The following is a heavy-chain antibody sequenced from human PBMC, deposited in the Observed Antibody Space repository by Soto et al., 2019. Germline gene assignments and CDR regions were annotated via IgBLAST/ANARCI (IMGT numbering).Heavy chain of an antibody. CDR2: ISGSGGST. CDR1: GFTFSSYA. J-gene: IGHJ4*02. D-gene: IGHD2-15*01. Sequence: EVQLLESGGGLVQPGGSLRLSCAASGFTFSSYAMSWVRQAPGKGLEWVSAISGSGGSTYYADSVKGRFTISRDNSKNTLYLQMNSLRAEDTAVYYCRALLVVVVAANLNYFDYWGQGTLVTVSS. V-gene: IGHV3-23*01. CDR3: RALLVVVVAANLNYFDY.